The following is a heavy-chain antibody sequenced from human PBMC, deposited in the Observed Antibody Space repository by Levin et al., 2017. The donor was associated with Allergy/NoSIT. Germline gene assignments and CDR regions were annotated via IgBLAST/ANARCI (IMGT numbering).Heavy chain of an antibody. CDR3: TREGRHYCANSGCSPYPWFGS. Sequence: PSETLSLTCTVSGGSVGTDYWNWIRQPPGKGLEWIGYVHYSGTTNYNPSLKSRITISVDTSKNQISLKLSSVSAADTAVYYCTREGRHYCANSGCSPYPWFGSWGQGTLVTVS. J-gene: IGHJ5*01. CDR2: VHYSGTT. V-gene: IGHV4-59*02. CDR1: GGSVGTDY. D-gene: IGHD2-21*01.